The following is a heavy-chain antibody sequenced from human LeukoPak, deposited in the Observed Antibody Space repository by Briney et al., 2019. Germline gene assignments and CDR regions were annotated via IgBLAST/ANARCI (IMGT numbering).Heavy chain of an antibody. D-gene: IGHD3-10*01. CDR1: GYTFTNYY. V-gene: IGHV1-46*01. Sequence: ASVKVSCKASGYTFTNYYIHWVRQAPGQGLEWMGLINPGGDNTDYAQNFQGRVTVTRDMSTSTVYMELSTLRSEDTAVYYCARDRGSGRGWFAPWGQGTLVTVSS. CDR2: INPGGDNT. J-gene: IGHJ5*02. CDR3: ARDRGSGRGWFAP.